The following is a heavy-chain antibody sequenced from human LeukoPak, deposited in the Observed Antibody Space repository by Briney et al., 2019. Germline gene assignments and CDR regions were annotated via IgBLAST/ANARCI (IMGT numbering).Heavy chain of an antibody. D-gene: IGHD2-15*01. CDR2: IWSDGST. Sequence: GGSLRLSCAVSGFTVSSNYMSWVRQAPGKGLEWVSVIWSDGSTHYADSVKGRFTISRDNSKNTLYLQMNSLRAEDTAVYYCAKDPSPAQGWAFDYWGQGTLVTVSS. CDR1: GFTVSSNY. J-gene: IGHJ4*02. V-gene: IGHV3-53*05. CDR3: AKDPSPAQGWAFDY.